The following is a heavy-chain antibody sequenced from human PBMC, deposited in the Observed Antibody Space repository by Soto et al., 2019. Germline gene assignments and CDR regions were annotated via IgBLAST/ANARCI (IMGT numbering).Heavy chain of an antibody. CDR2: ISYSGST. J-gene: IGHJ5*02. CDR3: ARDLKEYWSAGKCNWFDH. Sequence: SETLSLTCTVSGASITTYYWSWIRQPPGKGLEWIGYISYSGSTDYNPSLKSRVTISFDASKNQISLQVRSATAADAAVYYCARDLKEYWSAGKCNWFDHWGQGTLVTVS. CDR1: GASITTYY. D-gene: IGHD2-15*01. V-gene: IGHV4-59*01.